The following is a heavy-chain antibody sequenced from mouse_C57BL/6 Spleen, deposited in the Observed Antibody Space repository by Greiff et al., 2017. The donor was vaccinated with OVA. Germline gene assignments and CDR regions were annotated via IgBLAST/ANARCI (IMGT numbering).Heavy chain of an antibody. V-gene: IGHV1-77*01. CDR1: GYTITDYY. J-gene: IGHJ4*01. CDR2: IGPGSGGT. Sequence: QVQLQQSGAELVKPGASVKISCKASGYTITDYYINWVKQRPGQGLEWIGKIGPGSGGTYYNEKFKGKATLTADKSSSTAYMQLSSLTSEESAVYFCARSNYYGSSPYAMDDWGQGTSVTVSS. CDR3: ARSNYYGSSPYAMDD. D-gene: IGHD1-1*01.